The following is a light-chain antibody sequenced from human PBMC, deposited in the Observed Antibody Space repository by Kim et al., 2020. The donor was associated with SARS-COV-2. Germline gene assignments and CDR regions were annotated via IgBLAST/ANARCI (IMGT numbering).Light chain of an antibody. CDR3: NSRDSSGNHLV. J-gene: IGLJ1*01. Sequence: ALGQTVRITCQGDSLRSYYASWYQQKPGQAPVLVIYGKNNRPSGNPDRFSGSSSGNTASLTITGAQAEDEADYYCNSRDSSGNHLVFGTGTKVTVL. V-gene: IGLV3-19*01. CDR1: SLRSYY. CDR2: GKN.